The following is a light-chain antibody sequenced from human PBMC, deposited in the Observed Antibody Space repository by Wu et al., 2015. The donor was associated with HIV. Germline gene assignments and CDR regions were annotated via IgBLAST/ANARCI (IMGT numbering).Light chain of an antibody. Sequence: EIVMTQSPATLSVSPGERATLSCRASQGISVNLAWYQQKPGQSPRLLVYGASTRATGIPTRFSGSGSGTDFTLTIDSLQSEDFAIYYCHQYDDWPPDSFGQGTKAGDQT. CDR1: QGISVN. CDR3: HQYDDWPPDS. V-gene: IGKV3-15*01. J-gene: IGKJ2*03. CDR2: GAS.